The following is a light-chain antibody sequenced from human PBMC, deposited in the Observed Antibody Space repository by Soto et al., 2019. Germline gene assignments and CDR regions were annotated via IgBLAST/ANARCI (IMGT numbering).Light chain of an antibody. J-gene: IGKJ5*01. CDR1: QTFSSH. CDR2: DAS. Sequence: EIVLTQSPATLSLSPGERATLSCRASQTFSSHLAWYQQKPGQAPRLLIYDASKRATGIPARFSGSGSGTDLTLTISSLVPEDVAVYYCQQRSNWPPVITFGQGTRLEIK. CDR3: QQRSNWPPVIT. V-gene: IGKV3-11*01.